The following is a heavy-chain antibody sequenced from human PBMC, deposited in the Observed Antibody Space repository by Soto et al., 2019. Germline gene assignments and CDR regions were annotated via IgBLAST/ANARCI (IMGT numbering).Heavy chain of an antibody. J-gene: IGHJ4*02. CDR2: IHPSGTI. V-gene: IGHV4-34*02. Sequence: QVQLQMWGAGLLKPSETLSLTCAVSGGSFSGYYWSWIRQPPGMGLEWIGEIHPSGTINYNPSLTSRVSISVDTSRDQFSLKLSSVTAADTAVYYCARGQDRAKVAYWGQGTLVTVSS. CDR1: GGSFSGYY. D-gene: IGHD2-15*01. CDR3: ARGQDRAKVAY.